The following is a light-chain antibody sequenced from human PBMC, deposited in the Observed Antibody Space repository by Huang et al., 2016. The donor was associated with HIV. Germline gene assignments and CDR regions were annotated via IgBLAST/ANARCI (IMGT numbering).Light chain of an antibody. CDR3: QQYYTNYYT. Sequence: DIVMTQSPESLTVSLGERATINCKSSQDLLFNATNKSLLAWYQQRPRQPPKLLIYLASTRASDVPDRFSGSGSGTDFTLTINSLQAEDMAVYFCQQYYTNYYTFGQGTKLEIQ. J-gene: IGKJ2*01. CDR1: QDLLFNATNKSL. V-gene: IGKV4-1*01. CDR2: LAS.